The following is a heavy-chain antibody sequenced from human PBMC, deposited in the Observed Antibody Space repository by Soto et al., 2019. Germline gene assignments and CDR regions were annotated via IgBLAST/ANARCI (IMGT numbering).Heavy chain of an antibody. V-gene: IGHV3-23*01. Sequence: HPGGSLRLSCAASGFTFSSYAMSWVRQAPGKGLEWVSAISGSGGSTYYADSVKGRFTISRDNSKNTLYLQMNSLRAEDTAVYYCAKSDGYSGYEFDYWGQGTLVTVSS. D-gene: IGHD5-12*01. CDR2: ISGSGGST. CDR3: AKSDGYSGYEFDY. J-gene: IGHJ4*02. CDR1: GFTFSSYA.